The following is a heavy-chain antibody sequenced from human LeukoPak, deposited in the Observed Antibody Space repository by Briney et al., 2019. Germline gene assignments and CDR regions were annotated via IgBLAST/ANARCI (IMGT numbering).Heavy chain of an antibody. V-gene: IGHV3-23*01. CDR3: GKDGGQYSSGPEFDP. Sequence: GSLRLSCAASGIVFSNTAMNWARQSPGRGLEWVSAISGGGERTFYADSVKGRFTISRDNSKNMVYLQMNSLRADDTAIYYCGKDGGQYSSGPEFDPRGQGALVTVSS. D-gene: IGHD6-19*01. J-gene: IGHJ5*02. CDR2: ISGGGERT. CDR1: GIVFSNTA.